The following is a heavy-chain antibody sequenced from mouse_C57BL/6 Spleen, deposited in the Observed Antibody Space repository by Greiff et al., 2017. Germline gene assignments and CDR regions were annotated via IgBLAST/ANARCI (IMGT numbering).Heavy chain of an antibody. CDR3: ARPRDDGYSYYFDS. D-gene: IGHD2-3*01. CDR2: IDPEDGET. V-gene: IGHV14-2*01. Sequence: EVKLMESGAELVKPGASVKLSCTASGFNIKDYYMHWVKQRTEQGLEWIGWIDPEDGETKYAPKFQGKATITADTSSSTAYLQLSSLTSEDTAVYYCARPRDDGYSYYFDSWGQGTTLTVSS. CDR1: GFNIKDYY. J-gene: IGHJ2*01.